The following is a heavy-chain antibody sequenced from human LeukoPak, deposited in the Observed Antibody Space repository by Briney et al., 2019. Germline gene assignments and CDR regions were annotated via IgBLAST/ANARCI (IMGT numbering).Heavy chain of an antibody. CDR1: GGSFSGYY. Sequence: KSSETLSLTCAVYGGSFSGYYWSWIRQPPGKGLEWIGEINHSGSTNYNPSLKSRVTISVDTSKNQFSLKLSSVTAADTAVYYCARDGWELPGDYYYMDVWGKGTTVTISS. V-gene: IGHV4-34*01. J-gene: IGHJ6*03. D-gene: IGHD1-26*01. CDR3: ARDGWELPGDYYYMDV. CDR2: INHSGST.